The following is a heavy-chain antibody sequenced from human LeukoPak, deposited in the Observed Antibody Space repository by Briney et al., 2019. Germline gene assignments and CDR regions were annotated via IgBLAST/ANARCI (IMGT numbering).Heavy chain of an antibody. CDR2: IYPSGST. CDR3: ARDRSGYSEYYFDY. V-gene: IGHV4-4*07. Sequence: SETLSLTCTVSGGSTNTYCWSWIRQPAEKGLEWIGRIYPSGSTYYNPSLKSRVTRSIDKSKNQFSLRLTSVTAADTAVYYCARDRSGYSEYYFDYWGQGSLVTVSS. J-gene: IGHJ4*02. CDR1: GGSTNTYC. D-gene: IGHD5-12*01.